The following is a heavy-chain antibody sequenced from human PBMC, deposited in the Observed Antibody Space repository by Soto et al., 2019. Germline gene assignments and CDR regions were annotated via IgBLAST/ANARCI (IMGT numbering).Heavy chain of an antibody. CDR3: ARVSGVARGVVRNFDY. CDR2: IYHSGST. D-gene: IGHD3-3*01. Sequence: SETLSLTCAVSGGSISSSNWWSWVRQPPGKGLEWIGEIYHSGSTNYNPSLKSRVTISVDKSKNQFSLKLSSVTAADTAVYYCARVSGVARGVVRNFDYWGQGTLVTVSS. J-gene: IGHJ4*02. CDR1: GGSISSSNW. V-gene: IGHV4-4*02.